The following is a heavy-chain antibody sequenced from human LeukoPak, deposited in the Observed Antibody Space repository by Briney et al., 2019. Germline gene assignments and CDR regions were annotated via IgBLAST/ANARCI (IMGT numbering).Heavy chain of an antibody. J-gene: IGHJ4*02. CDR2: IFYSGST. CDR3: ATLGFGLASFDY. V-gene: IGHV4-59*12. Sequence: SETLSLTCTVSGGSISSYYWSWIRQPPGKRLEWIGYIFYSGSTNYNPSLRSRVTISLDTSKNQFSLKLSSVTAADTAVYYCATLGFGLASFDYWGQGTLVTVSS. D-gene: IGHD3-10*01. CDR1: GGSISSYY.